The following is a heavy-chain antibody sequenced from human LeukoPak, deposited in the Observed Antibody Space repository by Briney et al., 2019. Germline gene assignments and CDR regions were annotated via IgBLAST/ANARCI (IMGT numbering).Heavy chain of an antibody. Sequence: GGSLTLSCSASGFIFSTYNMNWVRQAPGKALEWVSSITSSSSRTYYADSVKGRYTISRDNAKHSLYLQMDSLRAEDTAVYYCARDPYSGGYGAYYYYYMDVWGKGTTVTISS. CDR2: ITSSSSRT. CDR3: ARDPYSGGYGAYYYYYMDV. D-gene: IGHD1-26*01. J-gene: IGHJ6*03. V-gene: IGHV3-21*01. CDR1: GFIFSTYN.